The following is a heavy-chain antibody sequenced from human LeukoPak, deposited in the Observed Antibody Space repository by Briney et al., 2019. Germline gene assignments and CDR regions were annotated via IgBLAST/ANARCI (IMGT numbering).Heavy chain of an antibody. J-gene: IGHJ4*02. CDR1: GFTFSSYD. Sequence: GGSLRLSCAASGFTFSSYDMHWVRQAPGKGLEWVAVISYDESNKYYADSVKGRFTISRDNSKNTLYLQMNSLRAEDTAVYYCAKDMYSDSSGYYSTSPLEFDYWGQGTLVTVSS. CDR2: ISYDESNK. D-gene: IGHD3-22*01. CDR3: AKDMYSDSSGYYSTSPLEFDY. V-gene: IGHV3-30*18.